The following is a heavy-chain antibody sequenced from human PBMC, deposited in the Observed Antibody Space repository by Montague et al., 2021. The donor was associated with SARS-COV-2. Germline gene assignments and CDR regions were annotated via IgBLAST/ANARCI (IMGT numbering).Heavy chain of an antibody. V-gene: IGHV3-21*01. D-gene: IGHD3-3*01. CDR1: GFTLSSYS. CDR3: AREHPGTIFGVVRLGEGFDY. J-gene: IGHJ4*02. CDR2: ISSSSSYI. Sequence: SLRLSYAASGFTLSSYSMNWVRQAPGKGLEWVSSISSSSSYIYYADSVKGRFTISRDNAKNSLYLQMNSLRAEDTAVYYCAREHPGTIFGVVRLGEGFDYWGQGTLVTVSS.